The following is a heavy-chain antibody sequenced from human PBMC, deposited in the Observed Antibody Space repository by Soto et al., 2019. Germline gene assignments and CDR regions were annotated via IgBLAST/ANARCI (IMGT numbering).Heavy chain of an antibody. CDR1: GYTFTAYY. CDR2: INPNSGGT. J-gene: IGHJ5*02. V-gene: IGHV1-2*02. Sequence: QVKLVQSGAEVKKPGASVKVSCKASGYTFTAYYMHWLRQAPGQGLEWMGWINPNSGGTNYAQRFQGRVTVTNDTSISTIYMELSSLGSDDTAVYYCARGDFHRRGNYQAGSFAPWAQGTLVPVSS. D-gene: IGHD4-4*01. CDR3: ARGDFHRRGNYQAGSFAP.